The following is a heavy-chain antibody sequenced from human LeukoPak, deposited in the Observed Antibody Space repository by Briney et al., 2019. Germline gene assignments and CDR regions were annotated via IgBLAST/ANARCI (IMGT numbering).Heavy chain of an antibody. V-gene: IGHV4-59*01. D-gene: IGHD3-16*01. CDR1: GGSISSYY. Sequence: SETLSLTCTVSGGSISSYYWSWIRKPPGQGLEWIGYICYSGSTDYNPSLKIRVTISVDTSKNQFSLKLSSVTAADTAVYYCARSPIPWGIFDYWGQGTLVTVSS. CDR2: ICYSGST. CDR3: ARSPIPWGIFDY. J-gene: IGHJ4*02.